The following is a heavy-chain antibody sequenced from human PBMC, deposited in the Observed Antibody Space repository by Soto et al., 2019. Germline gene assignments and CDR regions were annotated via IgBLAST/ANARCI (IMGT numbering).Heavy chain of an antibody. CDR3: ARGRAAAAARGTAF. D-gene: IGHD6-13*01. Sequence: HVQGLEWMGWINPNSGGTNYAQKFQGWVTMTRDTSISTAYMELSRLRSDDTAVYYCARGRAAAAARGTAFWGKG. V-gene: IGHV1-2*04. CDR2: INPNSGGT. J-gene: IGHJ6*04.